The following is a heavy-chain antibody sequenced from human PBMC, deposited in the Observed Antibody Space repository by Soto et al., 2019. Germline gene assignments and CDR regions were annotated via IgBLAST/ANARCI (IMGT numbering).Heavy chain of an antibody. CDR1: GYTFSSYA. V-gene: IGHV3-23*01. D-gene: IGHD2-2*03. J-gene: IGHJ4*02. CDR2: ISATGGYT. Sequence: EVQLLESGGGLVQPGGSLRLSCEASGYTFSSYAMRWLRQAPGKGLDWVSVISATGGYTLYADSVKGRFTISRDDSKNTLYLEMNSLRAEDTALYFCVRQIGSCTSGDCYFDYWGQGTLVTVSS. CDR3: VRQIGSCTSGDCYFDY.